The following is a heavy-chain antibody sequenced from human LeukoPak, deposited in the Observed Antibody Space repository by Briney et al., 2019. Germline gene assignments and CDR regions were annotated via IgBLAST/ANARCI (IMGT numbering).Heavy chain of an antibody. CDR2: INPNSGGT. CDR1: GYTFTGYY. Sequence: ASVKVSCKASGYTFTGYYMHWVRQAPGQGLEWMGWINPNSGGTNYAQKFQGRVTMTRDTSISTAYMEVSRLRSDDTAVYYCARSESCSGGSCYSPFYYYYYGMDVWGQGTTVTVSS. D-gene: IGHD2-15*01. J-gene: IGHJ6*02. V-gene: IGHV1-2*02. CDR3: ARSESCSGGSCYSPFYYYYYGMDV.